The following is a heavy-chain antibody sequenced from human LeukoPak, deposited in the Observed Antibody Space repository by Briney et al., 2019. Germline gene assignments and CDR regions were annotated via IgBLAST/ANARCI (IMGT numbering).Heavy chain of an antibody. J-gene: IGHJ5*02. CDR1: GFTFSSYA. CDR3: AKDRGDYDILTGYPFDP. Sequence: AGSLRLSCAASGFTFSSYAMSWVRQAPGKGLEWVSAISGSGGSTYYADSVKGRFTISRDNSKNTLCLQMNSLRAEDTAVYYCAKDRGDYDILTGYPFDPWGHGTLVTVSS. V-gene: IGHV3-23*01. CDR2: ISGSGGST. D-gene: IGHD3-9*01.